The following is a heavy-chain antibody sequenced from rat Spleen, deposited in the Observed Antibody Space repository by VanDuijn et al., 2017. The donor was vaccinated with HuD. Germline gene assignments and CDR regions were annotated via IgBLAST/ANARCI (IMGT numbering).Heavy chain of an antibody. V-gene: IGHV5-31*01. J-gene: IGHJ2*01. CDR1: GFTFSIYW. CDR2: ITNTGDST. Sequence: EVQLVESGGGLVQPGRSLKLSCVVSGFTFSIYWMTWIRQAPGKGLEWVASITNTGDSTYYPDSVKGRFTISRDNAKSTLYLQMDSLRSEDTATYFCARAYDGSPYYFDYWGQGVMVTVSS. D-gene: IGHD1-12*02. CDR3: ARAYDGSPYYFDY.